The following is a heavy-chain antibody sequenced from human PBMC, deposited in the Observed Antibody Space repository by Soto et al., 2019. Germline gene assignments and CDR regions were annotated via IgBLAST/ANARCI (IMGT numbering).Heavy chain of an antibody. CDR1: DGSFSGYD. D-gene: IGHD2-8*02. Sequence: PSETLSLTCAVYDGSFSGYDWTLIRHPPGTGLEWIGEINHSGSTNYNPSLKSRVTISVDTSKNQFSLKLTSVTAADTAVYYCARDKITGLFDYWGQGTLVT. J-gene: IGHJ4*02. CDR2: INHSGST. V-gene: IGHV4-34*01. CDR3: ARDKITGLFDY.